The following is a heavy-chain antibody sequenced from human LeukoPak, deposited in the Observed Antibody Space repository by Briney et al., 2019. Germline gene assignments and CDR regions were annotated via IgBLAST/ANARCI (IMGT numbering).Heavy chain of an antibody. V-gene: IGHV1-24*01. CDR2: FDPEDGET. Sequence: ASVKVSCKVSGYTLTELSMHWVRQAPGKGLEWMGGFDPEDGETIYAQKFQGRVTMTEDTSTDTAYMELRSLRSDDTAVYYCARDSVDGSGTYYSDSPDYWGQGTLVTVSS. CDR1: GYTLTELS. CDR3: ARDSVDGSGTYYSDSPDY. J-gene: IGHJ4*02. D-gene: IGHD3-10*01.